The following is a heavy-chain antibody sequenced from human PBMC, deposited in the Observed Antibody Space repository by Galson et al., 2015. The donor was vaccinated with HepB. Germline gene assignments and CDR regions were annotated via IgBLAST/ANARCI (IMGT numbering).Heavy chain of an antibody. D-gene: IGHD6-19*01. CDR2: LYRGGST. V-gene: IGHV3-66*01. Sequence: SLRLSCAASGFTVSSNYMTWVRQAPGKGLEWVSTLYRGGSTYYADSVKGRFTISRHNSKNTLFLQMNSLRAEDTAVYYCVREASSGYYYFDYWGQGTLVTVSS. CDR3: VREASSGYYYFDY. J-gene: IGHJ4*02. CDR1: GFTVSSNY.